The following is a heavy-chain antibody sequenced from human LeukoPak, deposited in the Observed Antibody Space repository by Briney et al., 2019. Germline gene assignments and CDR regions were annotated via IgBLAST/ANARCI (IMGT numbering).Heavy chain of an antibody. CDR1: GFIFSDYY. Sequence: GGSLRLSCDASGFIFSDYYMSWVRQAPGKGLEWISYISNPSSTRYYADSVKGRFTISRDNAKNSLYLQMNSLRAEDTTVYYCARERSVFFGFDYWGQGTLVTVSS. V-gene: IGHV3-11*04. J-gene: IGHJ4*02. D-gene: IGHD3-3*01. CDR3: ARERSVFFGFDY. CDR2: ISNPSSTR.